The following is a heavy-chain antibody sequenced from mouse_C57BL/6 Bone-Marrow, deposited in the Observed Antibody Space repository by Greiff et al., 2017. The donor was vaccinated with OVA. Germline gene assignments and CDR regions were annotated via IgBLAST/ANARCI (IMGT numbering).Heavy chain of an antibody. CDR3: TLYYYGSSYPWYFDV. D-gene: IGHD1-1*01. V-gene: IGHV14-4*01. Sequence: VQLQQSGAELVRPGASVKLSCTASGFNIKDDYMHWVKQRPEQGLEWIGWIDPENGDTEYASKFQGKATITADTSSNTAYLQLRSLTSEDTAVYYCTLYYYGSSYPWYFDVWGTGTTVTVSS. CDR1: GFNIKDDY. CDR2: IDPENGDT. J-gene: IGHJ1*03.